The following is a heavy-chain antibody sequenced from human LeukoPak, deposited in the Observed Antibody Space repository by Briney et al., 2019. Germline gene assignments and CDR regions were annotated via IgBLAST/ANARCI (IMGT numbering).Heavy chain of an antibody. J-gene: IGHJ6*02. CDR2: ISLDGSTE. CDR3: ARDQSDYGMDV. Sequence: HPGGSLRLSCVASGFSLSNFQMYWVRQAPGKGLEWVSIISLDGSTEFYADSVKGRFTISRDNAKNSLYLQMNSLRAEDTAVYYCARDQSDYGMDVWGQGTTVTVSS. V-gene: IGHV3-30-3*01. CDR1: GFSLSNFQ.